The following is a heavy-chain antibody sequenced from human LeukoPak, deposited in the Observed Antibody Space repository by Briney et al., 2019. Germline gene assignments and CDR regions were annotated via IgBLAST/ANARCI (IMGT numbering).Heavy chain of an antibody. V-gene: IGHV3-23*01. CDR3: AKDLYDFWSGQKYYFDY. D-gene: IGHD3-3*01. J-gene: IGHJ4*02. CDR2: ISGSGGTI. CDR1: GFTFSSYG. Sequence: GGSLRLSCSASGFTFSSYGMSWVRQAPGKGLEWVSGISGSGGTIYYADSVKGRFTISRDNSKNTLYVRMNSLRADDTAVYYCAKDLYDFWSGQKYYFDYWGQGTLVTVSS.